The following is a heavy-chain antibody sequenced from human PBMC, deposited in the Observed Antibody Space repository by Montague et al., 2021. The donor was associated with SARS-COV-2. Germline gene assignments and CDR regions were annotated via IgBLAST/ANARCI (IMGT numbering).Heavy chain of an antibody. V-gene: IGHV5-51*01. CDR1: GYSFTNYW. D-gene: IGHD3-22*01. CDR2: IYPSDAET. CDR3: ASKAVYSSRLTTYGMDV. Sequence: QSGAEVKQPGESLKISCQGSGYSFTNYWIGWVRQMPGKGLEWMGIIYPSDAETRYNPSFQGQVTISADKSTSTAYLQWNRPKASDTALYFCASKAVYSSRLTTYGMDVWGQGTTVTVSS. J-gene: IGHJ6*02.